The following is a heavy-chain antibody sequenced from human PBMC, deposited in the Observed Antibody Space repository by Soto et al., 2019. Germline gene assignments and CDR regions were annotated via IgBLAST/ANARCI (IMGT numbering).Heavy chain of an antibody. CDR1: GGTFSSYA. CDR3: ARGDGYCTNGVCYSYYYYYGMDV. J-gene: IGHJ6*02. V-gene: IGHV1-69*13. Sequence: SVQVSCKTSGGTFSSYAISWVRQATGQGLEWMGGIIPIFGTANYAQKFQGRVTITADESTSTAYMELSSLRSEDTAVYYCARGDGYCTNGVCYSYYYYYGMDVWGQGTTVTVSS. D-gene: IGHD2-8*01. CDR2: IIPIFGTA.